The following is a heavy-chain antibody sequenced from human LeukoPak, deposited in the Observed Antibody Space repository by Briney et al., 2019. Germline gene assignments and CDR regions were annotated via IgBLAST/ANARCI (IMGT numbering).Heavy chain of an antibody. J-gene: IGHJ4*02. Sequence: GRSLRLSCAASGFTFSSYGMHWVRQAPGKGLEWVAVIWYDGSNKYYADSVKGRFTISRDNSKNTLYLQMNSLRAEDTAVYYSAKGRTDPFIAVAGYFDYWGQGTLVTVSS. CDR1: GFTFSSYG. CDR3: AKGRTDPFIAVAGYFDY. D-gene: IGHD6-19*01. CDR2: IWYDGSNK. V-gene: IGHV3-33*06.